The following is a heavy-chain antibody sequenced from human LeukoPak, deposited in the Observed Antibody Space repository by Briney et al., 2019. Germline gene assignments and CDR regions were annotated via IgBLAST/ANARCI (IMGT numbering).Heavy chain of an antibody. Sequence: QPGGSLRLSCAASGFTFSSYEMNWVRQAPGKGLEWVSYISSSGSTIYYADSVKGRFTISRDNAKNSLYLQMNSLRAEDTAVYYCARGRYYGSGSYLLDYWGQGTLVTVSS. V-gene: IGHV3-48*03. D-gene: IGHD3-10*01. CDR3: ARGRYYGSGSYLLDY. J-gene: IGHJ4*02. CDR2: ISSSGSTI. CDR1: GFTFSSYE.